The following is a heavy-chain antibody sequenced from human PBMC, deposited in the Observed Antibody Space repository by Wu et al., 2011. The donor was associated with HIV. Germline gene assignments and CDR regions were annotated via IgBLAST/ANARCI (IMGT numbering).Heavy chain of an antibody. CDR1: GGAFSSYG. CDR3: ARGLRDSSGREYFQD. CDR2: IIPIFGTA. Sequence: QVQLVQSWAEVKKPGSSVKVSCKASGGAFSSYGISWVRQAPGQGLEWMARIIPIFGTANYAQKFQGRVTITADKSTSTAYMELSNVRSEDTAVYYCARGLRDSSGREYFQDWGQGTLVTVSS. D-gene: IGHD3-22*01. V-gene: IGHV1-69*06. J-gene: IGHJ1*01.